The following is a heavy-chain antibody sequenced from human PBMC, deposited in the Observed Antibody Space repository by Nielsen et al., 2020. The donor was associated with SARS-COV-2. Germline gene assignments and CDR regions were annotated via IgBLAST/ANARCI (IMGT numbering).Heavy chain of an antibody. V-gene: IGHV4-39*07. D-gene: IGHD5-18*01. J-gene: IGHJ6*02. CDR1: GGSISSSSYY. CDR3: ARGYAVRVNLVWYYYYGMDV. Sequence: GSLRLSCTVSGGSISSSSYYWGWIRQPPGTGLEWIGEINHSGSTNYNSSLKRRVTISVDTSKNQFSLKLSSVTAADTAVYYCARGYAVRVNLVWYYYYGMDVWGHGTTVTVSS. CDR2: INHSGST.